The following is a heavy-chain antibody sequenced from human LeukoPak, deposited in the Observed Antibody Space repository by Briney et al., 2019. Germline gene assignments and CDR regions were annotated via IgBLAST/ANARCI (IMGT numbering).Heavy chain of an antibody. V-gene: IGHV4-4*02. CDR1: GGPISSTNW. Sequence: PSETLSLTCGVSGGPISSTNWWSWVRQPPGQGLEWIGEISLTGETNYNPSLKSRVTISMDTSDNQFSLKLSSVTAADTAVYYCARGYISSWYYFDLWGQGALVTVSS. CDR3: ARGYISSWYYFDL. D-gene: IGHD6-13*01. J-gene: IGHJ4*02. CDR2: ISLTGET.